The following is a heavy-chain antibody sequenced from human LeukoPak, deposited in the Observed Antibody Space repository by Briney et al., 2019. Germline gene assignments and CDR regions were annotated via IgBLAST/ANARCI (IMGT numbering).Heavy chain of an antibody. V-gene: IGHV1-46*01. D-gene: IGHD6-13*01. CDR1: GYTFTSYY. J-gene: IGHJ3*02. CDR3: ARDPIAAADRGRAFDI. Sequence: ASVKVSFKASGYTFTSYYMHWVRQAPGQGLEWMGIINPSGGSTSYAQKFQGRVTMTRDMSTSTVYMELSSLRSEDTAVYYCARDPIAAADRGRAFDIWGQGTMVTVSS. CDR2: INPSGGST.